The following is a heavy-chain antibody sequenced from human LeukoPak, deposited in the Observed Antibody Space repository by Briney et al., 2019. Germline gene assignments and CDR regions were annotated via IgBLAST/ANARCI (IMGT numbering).Heavy chain of an antibody. Sequence: GGSLRLSCAASGVTFSSYWMSWVRQAPGKGLEWVANIKQDGSEKYYVDSVKGRFTISRDNAKSSLYLQMNSLRAEDTAVYYCASQNDYGGNCFFEYWGQGTLVTVSS. J-gene: IGHJ4*02. V-gene: IGHV3-7*01. CDR1: GVTFSSYW. CDR2: IKQDGSEK. CDR3: ASQNDYGGNCFFEY. D-gene: IGHD4-23*01.